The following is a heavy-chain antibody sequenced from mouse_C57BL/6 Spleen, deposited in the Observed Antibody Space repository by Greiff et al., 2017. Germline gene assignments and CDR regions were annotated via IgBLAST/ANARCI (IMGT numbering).Heavy chain of an antibody. CDR3: AREDDGYYPYARDY. Sequence: QVQLQQPGAELVKPGASVKLSCKASGYTFTSYWMHWVKQRPGQGLEWIGMIHPNSGSTNYNEKFKSKATLTVDKSSSTAYMQLSSLTSEDSAVYYCAREDDGYYPYARDYWGQGTSVTVSS. CDR2: IHPNSGST. V-gene: IGHV1-64*01. CDR1: GYTFTSYW. D-gene: IGHD2-3*01. J-gene: IGHJ4*01.